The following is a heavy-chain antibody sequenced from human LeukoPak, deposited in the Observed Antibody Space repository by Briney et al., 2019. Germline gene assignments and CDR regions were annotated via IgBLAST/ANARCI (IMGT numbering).Heavy chain of an antibody. CDR2: IVVGSGNT. V-gene: IGHV1-58*01. D-gene: IGHD3-10*01. CDR3: AAASAMVRGVGDY. Sequence: ASVKVSCKASGFTFTSSAVQWVRQARGQRLECRGWIVVGSGNTNHAQKFQERVTITRDMSTSTAYMELSSLRSEDTAVYYCAAASAMVRGVGDYWGQGTLVTVSS. CDR1: GFTFTSSA. J-gene: IGHJ4*02.